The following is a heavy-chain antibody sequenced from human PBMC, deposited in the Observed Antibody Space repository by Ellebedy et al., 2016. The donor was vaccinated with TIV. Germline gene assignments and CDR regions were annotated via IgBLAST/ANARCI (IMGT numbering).Heavy chain of an antibody. CDR1: GFTFSRNW. J-gene: IGHJ3*02. D-gene: IGHD2-2*01. CDR3: AKGGQLLQNAFDI. CDR2: INQDGSAK. V-gene: IGHV3-7*05. Sequence: PGGSLRLSCAASGFTFSRNWMSWVRQAPGKGLEWVANINQDGSAKYYVDSVKGRFTISRDNAKNSLYLQMNSLRAEDTAVYYCAKGGQLLQNAFDIWGQGTMVTVSS.